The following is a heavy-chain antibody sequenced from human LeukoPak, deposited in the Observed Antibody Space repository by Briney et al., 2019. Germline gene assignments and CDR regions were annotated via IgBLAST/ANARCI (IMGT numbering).Heavy chain of an antibody. CDR3: ASAHYGDSSR. V-gene: IGHV4-38-2*02. J-gene: IGHJ4*02. Sequence: SETLSLTCTVSGYSISSGYYWGWIRQPPGKGLEWIGSIYHSGSTYYNPSLKSRVTISVDTSKNQFSLKLSSVTAADTAVYYCASAHYGDSSRWGQGTLVTVSS. CDR2: IYHSGST. D-gene: IGHD4-17*01. CDR1: GYSISSGYY.